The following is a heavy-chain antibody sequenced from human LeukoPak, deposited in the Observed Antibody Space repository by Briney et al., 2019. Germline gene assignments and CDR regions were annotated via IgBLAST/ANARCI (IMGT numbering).Heavy chain of an antibody. J-gene: IGHJ4*02. Sequence: GGSLILSCAASGFTFSSYAMNWVRQAPGKGLEWVSGISGSGGSTYYADSVKGRFTISRDNSKNTLSLQMNSLRTEDTALYYCARRYEAAAGTDYWGQGTLVTVSS. V-gene: IGHV3-23*01. CDR1: GFTFSSYA. CDR3: ARRYEAAAGTDY. D-gene: IGHD6-13*01. CDR2: ISGSGGST.